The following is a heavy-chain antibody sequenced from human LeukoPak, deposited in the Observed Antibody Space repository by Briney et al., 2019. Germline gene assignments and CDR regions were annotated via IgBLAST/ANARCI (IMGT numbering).Heavy chain of an antibody. CDR2: ISGSGGST. D-gene: IGHD2-8*02. CDR1: GFTFSTYA. Sequence: SGGSLRLSCAASGFTFSTYAMSWVRQAPGKGLEWVSAISGSGGSTYYADSVRGRFTISRDNSKNTLYLQMNSLRAEDTAVYYCATLTGSGGYWGQGTLVTVSS. J-gene: IGHJ4*02. V-gene: IGHV3-23*01. CDR3: ATLTGSGGY.